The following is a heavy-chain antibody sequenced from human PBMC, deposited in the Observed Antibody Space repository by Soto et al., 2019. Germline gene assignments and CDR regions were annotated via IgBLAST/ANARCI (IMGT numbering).Heavy chain of an antibody. D-gene: IGHD6-19*01. V-gene: IGHV2-70*01. Sequence: SGPTLVNPTQTLTLTCTFSGFSLSTSGMCVSWIRQPPGKAPEWLALIDWNDDKYYSTSLRTRLTTSKDTSKNQVVITMTNMDPVDTAPYYCARIGRTRPLSVAGTLDYYYYGMDVWGQGTTVTVSS. CDR3: ARIGRTRPLSVAGTLDYYYYGMDV. J-gene: IGHJ6*02. CDR2: IDWNDDK. CDR1: GFSLSTSGMC.